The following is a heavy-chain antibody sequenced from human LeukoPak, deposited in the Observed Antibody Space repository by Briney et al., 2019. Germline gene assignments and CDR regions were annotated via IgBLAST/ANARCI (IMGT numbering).Heavy chain of an antibody. CDR3: ARGGTDSSSSNPFDY. Sequence: SVKVSCKASGGTFSAFSWVRQAPGQGLEWIGRIIPNFGTATNALKFLGRITLSADESTNTVYMELSTLRSDDTAVYYCARGGTDSSSSNPFDYWGQGTLVTVSS. V-gene: IGHV1-69*13. D-gene: IGHD6-13*01. CDR1: GGTFSA. CDR2: IIPNFGTA. J-gene: IGHJ4*02.